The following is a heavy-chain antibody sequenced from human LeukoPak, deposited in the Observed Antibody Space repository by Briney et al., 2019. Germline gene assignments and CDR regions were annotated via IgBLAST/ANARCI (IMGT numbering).Heavy chain of an antibody. J-gene: IGHJ4*02. D-gene: IGHD2-8*01. V-gene: IGHV1-46*01. CDR3: ARDRTKVYATYYFDY. Sequence: ASVKVSCKXSGYTFTSYYMHWVRQAPGQGLEWMGIINPSGGSTSYAQKFQGRVTMTRDTSTSTVYMELSSLRSEDTAVYYCARDRTKVYATYYFDYWGQGTLVTVSS. CDR1: GYTFTSYY. CDR2: INPSGGST.